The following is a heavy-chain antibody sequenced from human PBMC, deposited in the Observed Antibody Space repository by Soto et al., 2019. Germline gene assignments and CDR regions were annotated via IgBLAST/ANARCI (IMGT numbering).Heavy chain of an antibody. CDR2: ISHSGRA. J-gene: IGHJ6*01. Sequence: TETLSLTCGFSVFSIQTSEFWGWIRQSRGKGLEWIGLISHSGRAISHPSFASRATISLDTTNNAFSLTLKTVTAADTAVYYCARVRSLSLVGVPLECWGQGTTVIVSS. CDR1: VFSIQTSEF. CDR3: ARVRSLSLVGVPLEC. D-gene: IGHD1-1*01. V-gene: IGHV4-38-2*01.